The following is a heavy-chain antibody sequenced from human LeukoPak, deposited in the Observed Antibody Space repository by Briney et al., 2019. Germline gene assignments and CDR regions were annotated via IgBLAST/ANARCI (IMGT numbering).Heavy chain of an antibody. J-gene: IGHJ4*02. CDR3: ARDQEGFDY. V-gene: IGHV1-46*01. CDR1: GYTFTGYY. Sequence: ASVKVSCKASGYTFTGYYMHWVRQAPGQGLEWMGRINPRDGSTSYAQKFQGRVTVTRDTSTSTVHMELGGLRSEDTAVYYCARDQEGFDYWGQGTLVTVSS. CDR2: INPRDGST.